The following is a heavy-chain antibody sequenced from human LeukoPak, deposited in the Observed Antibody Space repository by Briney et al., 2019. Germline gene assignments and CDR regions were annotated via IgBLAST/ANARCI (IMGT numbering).Heavy chain of an antibody. D-gene: IGHD3-3*01. CDR3: AKDRPGVLEWLPLYYFDY. Sequence: PGGSLRHSCAASGFTFSSYAMSWVRQAPGKGLESVSAIRGSGGSTYYADSVKGRFTISRDNSKNTLYLQMNSLRAEDTAVYYCAKDRPGVLEWLPLYYFDYWGQGTLVTVSS. CDR2: IRGSGGST. CDR1: GFTFSSYA. J-gene: IGHJ4*02. V-gene: IGHV3-23*01.